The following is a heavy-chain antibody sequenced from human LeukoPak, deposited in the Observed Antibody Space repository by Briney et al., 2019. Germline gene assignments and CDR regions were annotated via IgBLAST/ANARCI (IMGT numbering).Heavy chain of an antibody. J-gene: IGHJ6*03. CDR2: INHSGST. D-gene: IGHD3-22*01. V-gene: IGHV4-34*01. Sequence: SETLSLTCAVYGGSFSGYYWSWIRQPPGKGLEWIGEINHSGSTNYNPSLKSRVTISVDTSKNQFSLKLSSVTAADTAVYYCARRLNYYDSSGYYSHYYYYYYMDVWGKGTTVTVSS. CDR3: ARRLNYYDSSGYYSHYYYYYYMDV. CDR1: GGSFSGYY.